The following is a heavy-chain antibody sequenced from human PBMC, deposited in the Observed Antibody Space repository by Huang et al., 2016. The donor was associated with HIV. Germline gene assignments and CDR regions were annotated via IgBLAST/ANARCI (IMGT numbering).Heavy chain of an antibody. Sequence: EVQLVESGGGLVQPGGSLRLSCAASGFTFSSSWMLWVRQAPGKGRGWVSRINSDGSSSGYADSGKGRFTISRDNAKNTLYLQMNSLRAEDTAVYYCVRDPRIQSWLNYFDYWGQGTLVSVSS. CDR2: INSDGSSS. CDR1: GFTFSSSW. CDR3: VRDPRIQSWLNYFDY. D-gene: IGHD3-22*01. V-gene: IGHV3-74*01. J-gene: IGHJ4*02.